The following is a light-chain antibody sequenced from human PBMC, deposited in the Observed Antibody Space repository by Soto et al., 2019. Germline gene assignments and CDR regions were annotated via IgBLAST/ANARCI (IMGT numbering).Light chain of an antibody. CDR1: QDISKY. CDR2: DAS. Sequence: DIQMTQSPSSLSASVGDRVTITCQASQDISKYLSWHQQKPWKAPKLLIHDASKLEIGVPSRFSGSGSGTHFAFTISSLEPEDIAIYYCQQYDNLPYTFGQGTKL. J-gene: IGKJ2*01. CDR3: QQYDNLPYT. V-gene: IGKV1-33*01.